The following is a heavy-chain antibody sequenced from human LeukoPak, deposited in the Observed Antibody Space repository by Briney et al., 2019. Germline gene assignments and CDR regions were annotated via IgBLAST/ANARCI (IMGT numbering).Heavy chain of an antibody. CDR3: ANIEGDYSNYNWWFDP. CDR1: GYTFTGYY. J-gene: IGHJ5*02. D-gene: IGHD4-11*01. V-gene: IGHV1-2*06. Sequence: GASVKVSCKASGYTFTGYYMHWVRQAPGQGLEWMGRINPNSGGTNYAQKFQGRVTMTRDTSISTAYMELSRLRSDDTAVYYCANIEGDYSNYNWWFDPWGQGTLVTVSS. CDR2: INPNSGGT.